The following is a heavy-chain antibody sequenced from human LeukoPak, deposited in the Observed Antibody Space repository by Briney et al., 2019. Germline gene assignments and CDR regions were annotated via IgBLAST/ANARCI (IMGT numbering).Heavy chain of an antibody. Sequence: SVKVSCKASGGTFSSYAISWVRQAPGQGLEWMGRIIPIFGIANYAQKFQGRVPITADKSTSTAYMELSSLRSEDTAVYYCAAEYSYGFMDVWGQGTTVTVSS. CDR1: GGTFSSYA. V-gene: IGHV1-69*04. CDR2: IIPIFGIA. J-gene: IGHJ6*02. D-gene: IGHD5-18*01. CDR3: AAEYSYGFMDV.